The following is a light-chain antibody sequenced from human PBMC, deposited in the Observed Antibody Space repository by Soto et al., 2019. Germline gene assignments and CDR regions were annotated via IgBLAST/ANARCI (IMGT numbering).Light chain of an antibody. CDR1: SSDVGIYNL. J-gene: IGLJ2*01. V-gene: IGLV2-23*01. Sequence: QSALTQPASVSGSPGQSITISCTGTSSDVGIYNLVSWYQQHPGKAPKLMIYEGSKRPSGVSNRFSGSKSGNTASLTISGLQAEDEADYYCCSYGGRSTSVVFGGGTKLTVL. CDR3: CSYGGRSTSVV. CDR2: EGS.